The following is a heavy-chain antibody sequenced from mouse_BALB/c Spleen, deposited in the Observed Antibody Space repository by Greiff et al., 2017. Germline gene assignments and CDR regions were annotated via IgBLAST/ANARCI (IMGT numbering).Heavy chain of an antibody. J-gene: IGHJ3*01. CDR1: GFTFSSYA. D-gene: IGHD2-3*01. V-gene: IGHV5-6-5*01. Sequence: EVKLVESGGGLVKPGGSLKLSCAASGFTFSSYAMSWVRQTPEKRLEWVASISSGGSTYYPDSVKGRFTISRDNAKNTLYLEMSSLRSEDTAMYYCAREGGYDGGWFAYWGQGTLVTVSA. CDR3: AREGGYDGGWFAY. CDR2: ISSGGST.